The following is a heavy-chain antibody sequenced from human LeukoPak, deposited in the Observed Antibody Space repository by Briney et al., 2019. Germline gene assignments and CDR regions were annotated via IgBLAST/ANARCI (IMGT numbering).Heavy chain of an antibody. CDR3: ARAPSYSSGWYFDY. Sequence: PGRSLRLSCAASGFTFSSYAMHWVRQAPGKGLKWVAVISYDGSSKYYADSVKGRFTISRDNSKNTLYLQMNSLRAEDTAVYYCARAPSYSSGWYFDYWGQGTLVTVSS. CDR1: GFTFSSYA. D-gene: IGHD6-19*01. CDR2: ISYDGSSK. V-gene: IGHV3-30*04. J-gene: IGHJ4*02.